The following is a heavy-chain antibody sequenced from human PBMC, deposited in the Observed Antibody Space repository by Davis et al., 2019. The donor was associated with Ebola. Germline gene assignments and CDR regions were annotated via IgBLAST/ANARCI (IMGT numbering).Heavy chain of an antibody. V-gene: IGHV3-48*01. CDR3: TRGLYGDSVGFDY. J-gene: IGHJ4*02. CDR1: GFTFSSYA. D-gene: IGHD4-17*01. CDR2: ISSSGSTI. Sequence: GESLKISCAASGFTFSSYAMSWVRQAPGKGLEWVSYISSSGSTIYYADSVKGRFTISRDNSKNTLYLQLNSLRAEDTAVYFCTRGLYGDSVGFDYWGQGTLVTVSS.